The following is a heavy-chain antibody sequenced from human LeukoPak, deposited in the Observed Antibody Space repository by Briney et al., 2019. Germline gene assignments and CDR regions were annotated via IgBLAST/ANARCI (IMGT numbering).Heavy chain of an antibody. J-gene: IGHJ3*02. CDR3: ARMAVVSPPIAFDI. V-gene: IGHV1-18*01. CDR1: GYTFTSYG. D-gene: IGHD4-23*01. CDR2: ISAYNGNT. Sequence: VASVTVSCKASGYTFTSYGISWVRQAPGQGLEWMGWISAYNGNTNYAQKLQGRVTMTTDTSTSTAYMELRSLRSDDTAVYYCARMAVVSPPIAFDIWGQGTMVTVSS.